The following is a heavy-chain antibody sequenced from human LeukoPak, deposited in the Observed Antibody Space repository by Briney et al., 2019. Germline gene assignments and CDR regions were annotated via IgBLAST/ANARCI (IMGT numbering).Heavy chain of an antibody. V-gene: IGHV3-30-3*01. CDR3: AREEEAAADDYYYYGMDV. J-gene: IGHJ6*02. CDR2: ISYDGSNK. Sequence: GGSLRLSCAASGFTFSSYAMHWVRQAPGKGLEWVTVISYDGSNKYYADSVKGRFTISRDNSKNTLYLQMNSLRAEDTAVYYCAREEEAAADDYYYYGMDVWGQGTTVTVSS. D-gene: IGHD6-13*01. CDR1: GFTFSSYA.